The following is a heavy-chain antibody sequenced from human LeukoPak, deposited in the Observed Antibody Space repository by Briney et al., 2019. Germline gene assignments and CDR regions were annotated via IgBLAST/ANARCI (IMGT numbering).Heavy chain of an antibody. CDR3: ARGYGGNAFDY. CDR1: GYTFTSYY. V-gene: IGHV1-46*01. Sequence: ASVKVSCKASGYTFTSYYMHWVRQAPGQGLEWMEIMNPSGGSTSYAQKFQGRVTMTRDMSTSTVYMELSSLRSEDTAVYYCARGYGGNAFDYWGQGTLFTVSS. D-gene: IGHD4-23*01. CDR2: MNPSGGST. J-gene: IGHJ4*02.